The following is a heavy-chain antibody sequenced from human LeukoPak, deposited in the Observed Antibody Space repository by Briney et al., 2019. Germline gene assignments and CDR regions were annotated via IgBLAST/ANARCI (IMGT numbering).Heavy chain of an antibody. V-gene: IGHV4-4*07. CDR3: ARADYGDRNDAFDI. J-gene: IGHJ3*02. CDR2: IYVSGNI. Sequence: SETLSLTRTVSSASISNYYWGWIRQPAAKGLEWIGRIYVSGNINYNPSLKSRVTMSLDTSKNQFSLKMNFVTAADTAVYYCARADYGDRNDAFDIWGQGTMVTVSS. CDR1: SASISNYY. D-gene: IGHD4/OR15-4a*01.